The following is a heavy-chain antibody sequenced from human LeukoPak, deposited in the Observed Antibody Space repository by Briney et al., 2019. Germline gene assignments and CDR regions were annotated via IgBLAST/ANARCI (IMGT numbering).Heavy chain of an antibody. J-gene: IGHJ6*03. CDR3: ARLRYSVSYYCMDV. V-gene: IGHV5-51*01. Sequence: GESLKISCKGSGYSFTNYWIGWVRQMPGKGLEWMGNIYPGNSDTKYSPSFQGQFTISADKATSTAYLQWSSLKASDTAMYYCARLRYSVSYYCMDVWGKGTTVTVSS. CDR2: IYPGNSDT. CDR1: GYSFTNYW. D-gene: IGHD5/OR15-5a*01.